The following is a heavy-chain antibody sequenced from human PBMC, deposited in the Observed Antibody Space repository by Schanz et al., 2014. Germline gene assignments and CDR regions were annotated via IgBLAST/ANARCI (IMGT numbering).Heavy chain of an antibody. CDR2: VYTSGST. V-gene: IGHV4-61*02. D-gene: IGHD2-2*02. J-gene: IGHJ6*03. CDR1: GGSISSGSYY. CDR3: ARGGARRFPVVPDAIQGLRGHYYYYYLDV. Sequence: QVQLQESGPGLVKPSGTLSLTCSVSGGSISSGSYYWNWIRQPAGKGLEWIGRVYTSGSTNYNPSLKSRVPISLDPTKNQFPRKRESVTAADTAVYYCARGGARRFPVVPDAIQGLRGHYYYYYLDVWGKGTTVTASS.